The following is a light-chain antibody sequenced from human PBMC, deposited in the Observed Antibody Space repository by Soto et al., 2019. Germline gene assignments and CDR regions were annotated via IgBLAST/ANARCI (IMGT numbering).Light chain of an antibody. Sequence: EIVLTQSPGTLSVSPGERATLSCRASQSVSSELAWYQQKPGQAPRLLFYGASTGATGIPARFSGSGSETEFTLSISSLQSEDFAVYYCQQYNNLPGTFGQGTKVEIK. CDR2: GAS. J-gene: IGKJ1*01. CDR3: QQYNNLPGT. V-gene: IGKV3-15*01. CDR1: QSVSSE.